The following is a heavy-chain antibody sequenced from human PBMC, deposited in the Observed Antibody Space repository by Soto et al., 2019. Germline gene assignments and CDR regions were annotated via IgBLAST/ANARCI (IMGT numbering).Heavy chain of an antibody. J-gene: IGHJ4*02. CDR2: INPNSGGT. CDR1: GYTFTGYY. Sequence: ASVKVSCKASGYTFTGYYMHWVRQAPGQGLEWMGWINPNSGGTNYAQKFQGWVTMTRDTSTSTVYMELSSLRSEDTAVYYCARPNYYDSSGYVFDYWAQGTLVTVSS. D-gene: IGHD3-22*01. CDR3: ARPNYYDSSGYVFDY. V-gene: IGHV1-2*04.